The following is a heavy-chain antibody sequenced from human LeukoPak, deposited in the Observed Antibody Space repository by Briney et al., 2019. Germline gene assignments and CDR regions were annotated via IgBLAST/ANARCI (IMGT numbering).Heavy chain of an antibody. D-gene: IGHD1-1*01. CDR1: GGSISSYY. V-gene: IGHV4-30-4*08. J-gene: IGHJ4*02. Sequence: SETLSLTCTVSGGSISSYYWSWIRQPPGKGLEWIGYIYYSGSTYYNPSLKSRVTISVDTSKNQFSLKLSSVTAADTAVYYCARATKTGTTGNWGQGTLVTVSS. CDR3: ARATKTGTTGN. CDR2: IYYSGST.